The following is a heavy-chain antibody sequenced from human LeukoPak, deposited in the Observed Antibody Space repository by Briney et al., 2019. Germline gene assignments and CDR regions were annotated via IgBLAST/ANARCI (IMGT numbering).Heavy chain of an antibody. CDR2: ISFDGSNK. V-gene: IGHV3-33*06. Sequence: GRSLRLSCAASGFTFSSYDMHWVRQAPGKGLEWVAVISFDGSNKYCAVSVKGRFTISRDDSKNTLYLQMNSLRAEDTAVYYCAKHSYRVDSFTDYWGQGTLVTVSS. J-gene: IGHJ4*02. D-gene: IGHD5-12*01. CDR1: GFTFSSYD. CDR3: AKHSYRVDSFTDY.